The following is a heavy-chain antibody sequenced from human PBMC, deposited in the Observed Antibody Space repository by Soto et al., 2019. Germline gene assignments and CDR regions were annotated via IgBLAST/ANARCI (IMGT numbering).Heavy chain of an antibody. D-gene: IGHD6-6*01. V-gene: IGHV3-30*18. J-gene: IGHJ4*02. CDR3: AKEMYPRTVLDSSSPWGDY. Sequence: XGSLRLTFAVSGFTLSDYSMHWVRQAPGKGLEWVAVVSYDGSYKYYADSVKGRFTVSRDLSGNTLFLQMNSLRLEDTAVYFCAKEMYPRTVLDSSSPWGDYWGQGTLVTVSS. CDR1: GFTLSDYS. CDR2: VSYDGSYK.